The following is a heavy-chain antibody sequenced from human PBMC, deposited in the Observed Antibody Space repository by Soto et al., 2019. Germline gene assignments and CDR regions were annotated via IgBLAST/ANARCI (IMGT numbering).Heavy chain of an antibody. CDR3: AREYYYDSSGYPAYGMDV. J-gene: IGHJ6*02. CDR2: IYSGGST. CDR1: GFTVSSNY. D-gene: IGHD3-22*01. Sequence: GYLRLSCAASGFTVSSNYMSWVRQAPGKGLEWVSVIYSGGSTYYADSVKGRFTISRDNSKNTLYLQMNSLRAEDTAVYYCAREYYYDSSGYPAYGMDVWGQGTTVTVSS. V-gene: IGHV3-53*01.